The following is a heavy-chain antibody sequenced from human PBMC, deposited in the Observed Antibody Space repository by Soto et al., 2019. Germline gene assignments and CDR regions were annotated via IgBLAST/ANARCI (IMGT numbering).Heavy chain of an antibody. J-gene: IGHJ4*02. CDR1: GVCVTSYT. Sequence: PSETLSLTCIVSGVCVTSYTWSWVRQPANNGFAWIGRGFSSGTSTYSPSLKSRVRISRDAHENRISVKIDSVTAADAGVYYCTRDGMTSGDNWGQGTLVTVS. V-gene: IGHV4-4*07. D-gene: IGHD1-1*01. CDR3: TRDGMTSGDN. CDR2: GFSSGTS.